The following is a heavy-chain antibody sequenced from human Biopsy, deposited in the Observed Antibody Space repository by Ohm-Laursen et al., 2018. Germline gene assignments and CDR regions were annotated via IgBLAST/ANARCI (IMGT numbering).Heavy chain of an antibody. CDR1: GFALNTYE. J-gene: IGHJ4*02. CDR2: ISSSGSPA. Sequence: SLRLSCTASGFALNTYEMNWVRQAPGKGLEWVSYISSSGSPAYYSDSVKGRFTVSRDNAKNSIYLQMNSLRAEDTAVYYSEGYYYDVSGSYFDFWGQGALLTVSS. CDR3: EGYYYDVSGSYFDF. D-gene: IGHD3-22*01. V-gene: IGHV3-48*03.